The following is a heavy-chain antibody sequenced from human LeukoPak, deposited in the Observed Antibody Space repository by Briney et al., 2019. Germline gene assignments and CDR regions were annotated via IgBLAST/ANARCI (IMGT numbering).Heavy chain of an antibody. CDR3: ARHSSTSREYFQH. Sequence: ASVKVSCKASGYTFTSYAMHWVRRAPGQRLEWMGWINAGNGNTKYSQKFQGRVTITRDTSASTAYMELSSLRSEDTAVYYCARHSSTSREYFQHWGQGTLVTVSS. J-gene: IGHJ1*01. V-gene: IGHV1-3*01. CDR2: INAGNGNT. CDR1: GYTFTSYA. D-gene: IGHD2-2*01.